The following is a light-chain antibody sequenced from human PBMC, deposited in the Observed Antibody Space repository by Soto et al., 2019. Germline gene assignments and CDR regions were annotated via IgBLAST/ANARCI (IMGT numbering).Light chain of an antibody. CDR2: GAS. J-gene: IGKJ2*01. CDR1: QSIRNY. CDR3: QQSYSTPT. Sequence: DIQMTQSPSSLSASVGDRVTITCRASQSIRNYLHWYQQKPGKAPKVLIYGASTLQSGVPSRFSGSRSGTDFTLTISSLQPEVFATYYCQQSYSTPTFVQGTKLEIK. V-gene: IGKV1-39*01.